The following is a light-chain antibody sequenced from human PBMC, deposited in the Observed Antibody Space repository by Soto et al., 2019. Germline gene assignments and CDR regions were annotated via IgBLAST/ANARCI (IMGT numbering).Light chain of an antibody. CDR1: SSDVGGYNY. CDR2: EVN. Sequence: QSVLTQPASVSGSPGQSITISCTGTSSDVGGYNYVSWYQQHPGKAPKLMIYEVNYRPSGVSNRFSGSKSGNTASLTISGPQAEDEADSYCSSYTRTSTLGFGGGTKGTVL. CDR3: SSYTRTSTLG. V-gene: IGLV2-14*01. J-gene: IGLJ3*02.